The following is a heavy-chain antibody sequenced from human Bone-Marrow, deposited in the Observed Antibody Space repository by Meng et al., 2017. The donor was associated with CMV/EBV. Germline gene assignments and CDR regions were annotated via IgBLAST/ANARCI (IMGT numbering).Heavy chain of an antibody. D-gene: IGHD3-22*01. CDR2: INPNSGGT. V-gene: IGHV1-2*02. Sequence: ASVKVSCKASGYTFTGYYMHWVRQAPGQGLEWMGWINPNSGGTNYAQKFQGRVTMTRDTSIRTVYMELSSLRSDDTAVFYCARGGGSSGFPEHWGQGTQVTVSS. J-gene: IGHJ4*02. CDR1: GYTFTGYY. CDR3: ARGGGSSGFPEH.